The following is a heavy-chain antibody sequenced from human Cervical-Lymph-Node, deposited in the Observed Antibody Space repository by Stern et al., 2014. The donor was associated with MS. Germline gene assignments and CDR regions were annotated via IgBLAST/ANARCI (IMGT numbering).Heavy chain of an antibody. Sequence: QLQLQESGPGLAKPSETMSLTCAVSGDSISSYFWTWIRQSPGKGLEWIGYIYVSGSSSYNPSLKSRVTMSVDTSKNQLSLSVRSVTAADTAVYYCAIVYLNTKITDYFFDLWGQGIPVTVSS. CDR3: AIVYLNTKITDYFFDL. J-gene: IGHJ4*02. CDR1: GDSISSYF. CDR2: IYVSGSS. V-gene: IGHV4-59*01. D-gene: IGHD3-16*01.